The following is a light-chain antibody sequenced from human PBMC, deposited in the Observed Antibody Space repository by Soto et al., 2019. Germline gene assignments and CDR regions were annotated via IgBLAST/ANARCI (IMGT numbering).Light chain of an antibody. CDR1: NIGIKS. CDR2: YDS. V-gene: IGLV3-21*04. J-gene: IGLJ2*01. CDR3: QVWDSSSDHLV. Sequence: SYELAQSPSVSVAPGKTASIPWGGNNIGIKSVHWYQQKPGQAPVLVIFYDSDRPSGIPEGFSGSNSGNTATLTISRVEAGDEADYYCQVWDSSSDHLVFGGGTKLTVL.